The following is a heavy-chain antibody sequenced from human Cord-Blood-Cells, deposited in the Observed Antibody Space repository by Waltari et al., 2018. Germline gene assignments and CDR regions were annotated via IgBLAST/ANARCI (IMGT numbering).Heavy chain of an antibody. D-gene: IGHD6-6*01. CDR3: AKDMGVGSSSAFDY. Sequence: EVQLVESGGVVVQPGGSLRLSCAASGFTFDDYAMHWVRQAPGKGVGWVSLISWDGGSTYYADYVKGRFTISRDNSKNSLYLQMNSLRAEDTALYYCAKDMGVGSSSAFDYWGQGTLVTVSS. J-gene: IGHJ4*02. CDR2: ISWDGGST. V-gene: IGHV3-43D*04. CDR1: GFTFDDYA.